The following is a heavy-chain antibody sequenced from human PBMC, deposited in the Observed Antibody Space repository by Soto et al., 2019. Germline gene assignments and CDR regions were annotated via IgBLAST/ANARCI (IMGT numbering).Heavy chain of an antibody. CDR1: GFSLSTSGVG. V-gene: IGHV2-5*02. Sequence: QITLKESGPTLVKPTQTLTLTCTFSGFSLSTSGVGVGWIRQPPGKALEWLALIYWDDDKRYSPSLKSRLTIPKDTSKNQVVLTMTNMDPVDTATYYCAHTSYDFWSGYSDYDAFDIWGQGTMVTVSS. CDR3: AHTSYDFWSGYSDYDAFDI. CDR2: IYWDDDK. J-gene: IGHJ3*02. D-gene: IGHD3-3*01.